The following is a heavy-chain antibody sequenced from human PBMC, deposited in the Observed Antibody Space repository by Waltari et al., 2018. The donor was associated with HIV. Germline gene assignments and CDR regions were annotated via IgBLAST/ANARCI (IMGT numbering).Heavy chain of an antibody. V-gene: IGHV3-53*01. CDR1: GLTVTSNY. D-gene: IGHD1-26*01. Sequence: EVQLVEFGGGLIEPGGSLRLSCAASGLTVTSNYMSWVRQAPGKGGVVSSFIYSGGSRYYADSVKGRFTISRDKSKNTLSLHMNSLGPGDTAVYYCARDPRSSGYYGMDVWGKGTTVTVTS. J-gene: IGHJ6*04. CDR2: IYSGGSR. CDR3: ARDPRSSGYYGMDV.